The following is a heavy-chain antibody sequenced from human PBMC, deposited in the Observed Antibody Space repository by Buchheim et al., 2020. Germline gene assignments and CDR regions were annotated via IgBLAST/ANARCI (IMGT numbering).Heavy chain of an antibody. CDR3: ARDRFMVRGVFDL. D-gene: IGHD3-10*01. Sequence: QVQLRESGPGLVKPSETLSLTCTVSGGSISSYYWSWIRQPPGKGLEWIGYIYYSGSTNYNPSLKSRVTISVDTSKNQFSLKLSSVTAADTAVYYCARDRFMVRGVFDLWGRGTL. J-gene: IGHJ2*01. V-gene: IGHV4-59*01. CDR2: IYYSGST. CDR1: GGSISSYY.